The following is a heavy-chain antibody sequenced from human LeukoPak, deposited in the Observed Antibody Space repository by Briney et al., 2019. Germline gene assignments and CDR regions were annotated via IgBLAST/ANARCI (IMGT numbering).Heavy chain of an antibody. CDR1: GGSISSGDYY. J-gene: IGHJ6*02. CDR2: IYYSGST. Sequence: SQTLFLTCTVSGGSISSGDYYWSWIRQPPGKGLEWIGYIYYSGSTYYNPSLKSRVTISVDTSKNQFSLKLSSVTAADTAVYYCARASGGSTTGYGLLEYYGMDVWGQGTTVTVSS. CDR3: ARASGGSTTGYGLLEYYGMDV. D-gene: IGHD2/OR15-2a*01. V-gene: IGHV4-30-4*01.